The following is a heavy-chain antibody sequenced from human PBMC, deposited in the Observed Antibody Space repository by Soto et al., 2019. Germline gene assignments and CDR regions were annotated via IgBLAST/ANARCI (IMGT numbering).Heavy chain of an antibody. CDR2: INHSGST. V-gene: IGHV4-34*01. CDR1: GGSFSGYY. CDR3: ASMKGGDYPPRCFDY. Sequence: QVQLQQWGAGLLKPSETMSLTCAVYGGSFSGYYWSWIRQPPGKGLEWIGAINHSGSTNYNPYLKSRVPISIDPSKNQVSLKLSSGTPADTAVYYCASMKGGDYPPRCFDYWGQGTLVTVSS. J-gene: IGHJ4*02. D-gene: IGHD4-17*01.